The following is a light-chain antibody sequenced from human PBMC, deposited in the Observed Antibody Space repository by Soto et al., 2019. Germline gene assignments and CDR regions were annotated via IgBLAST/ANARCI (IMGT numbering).Light chain of an antibody. V-gene: IGKV3-15*01. CDR1: QSVSSD. Sequence: EIVMTQSPATLSVSPGESATLSCRASQSVSSDLAWYQQKPGQAPRLLFYGASTRATGLPARFSGSGSGTEFTLTISILHSEDSAVYYCQHYDNWPTFGQGTRLEIK. J-gene: IGKJ5*01. CDR3: QHYDNWPT. CDR2: GAS.